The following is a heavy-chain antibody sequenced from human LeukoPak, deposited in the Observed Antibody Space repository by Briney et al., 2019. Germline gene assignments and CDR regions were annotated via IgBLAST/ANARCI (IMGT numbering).Heavy chain of an antibody. Sequence: GGSLRLSCAASGFTFSSYAMHWVRQAPGKGLEWVAVISYDGSNKYYADSVKGRFTISRDNSKNTLYLQMNSLRAEDTAVYYCARDRPEWIAAAGNWFDPWGQGTLVTVSS. D-gene: IGHD6-13*01. CDR1: GFTFSSYA. CDR3: ARDRPEWIAAAGNWFDP. CDR2: ISYDGSNK. V-gene: IGHV3-30-3*01. J-gene: IGHJ5*02.